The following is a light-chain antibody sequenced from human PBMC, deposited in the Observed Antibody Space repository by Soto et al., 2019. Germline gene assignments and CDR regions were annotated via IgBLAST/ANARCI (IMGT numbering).Light chain of an antibody. V-gene: IGKV1D-12*01. CDR3: QQANSFTIS. Sequence: DIQMTQSPSSVSASVGDIVTITCRASQGISTWLAWYQQKPGKDPKLLIYGASSLQSGVPSRFSGSGSGTDFTLTISKLQTEDFATYDCQQANSFTISFGQGTRLEIK. CDR2: GAS. J-gene: IGKJ5*01. CDR1: QGISTW.